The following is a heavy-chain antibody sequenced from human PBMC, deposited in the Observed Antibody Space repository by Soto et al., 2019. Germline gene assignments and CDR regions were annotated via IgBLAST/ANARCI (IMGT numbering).Heavy chain of an antibody. J-gene: IGHJ2*01. D-gene: IGHD3-22*01. CDR2: VWYDGSKT. CDR3: ARDLGYESRGYSYVEWYLDL. V-gene: IGHV3-33*01. CDR1: GFSLSSHG. Sequence: QVQLVESGGGVVQPGRSLRLTCEASGFSLSSHGMHWVRQAPGKGLEWVALVWYDGSKTYYADSVKGRFTISRDNSKNTLYLKMNSLRDEDTALYYCARDLGYESRGYSYVEWYLDLWCRGTLVTVSS.